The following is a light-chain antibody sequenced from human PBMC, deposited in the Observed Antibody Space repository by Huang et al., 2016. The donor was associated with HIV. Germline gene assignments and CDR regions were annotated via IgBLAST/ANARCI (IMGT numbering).Light chain of an antibody. Sequence: DIQMTQSPSSLSASVGDSVIITCRASQDITNYLAWYQQKPVKAPNLLIYAATALQSGVPSRFSGSGSGTDFTLTISSLQPEDVATYYCQKYNTAPWTFGPGTRVEIK. CDR2: AAT. CDR1: QDITNY. CDR3: QKYNTAPWT. J-gene: IGKJ1*01. V-gene: IGKV1-27*01.